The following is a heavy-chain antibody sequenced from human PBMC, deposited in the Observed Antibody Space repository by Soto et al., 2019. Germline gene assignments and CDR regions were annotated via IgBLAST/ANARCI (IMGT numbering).Heavy chain of an antibody. D-gene: IGHD6-13*01. CDR3: ARVTAADINDLVFDY. CDR1: GDSVSSNSAA. Sequence: QSQTLSLTCAISGDSVSSNSAAWNWIRQSPSRGLEWLGRTYYRSKWYNDYAVSVKSRITINPDTSKSQFALQLNSLTPENTAVYYCARVTAADINDLVFDYWGQGTLVTVSS. V-gene: IGHV6-1*01. J-gene: IGHJ4*02. CDR2: TYYRSKWYN.